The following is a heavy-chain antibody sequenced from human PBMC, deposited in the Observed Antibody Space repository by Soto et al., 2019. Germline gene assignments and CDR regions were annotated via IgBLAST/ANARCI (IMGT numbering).Heavy chain of an antibody. D-gene: IGHD2-15*01. CDR3: TLLVGHSASKAFGF. Sequence: DVQLVESGGGSAQPGGSLTLSCEASGFSFSSHWMHWVRQAPGRGLMWVSRINSDGSDTMYADSVKGRFTISRDNAKNTVSLQMNGLRPEDTGLYYCTLLVGHSASKAFGFWGQGARVTVSS. CDR2: INSDGSDT. V-gene: IGHV3-74*03. CDR1: GFSFSSHW. J-gene: IGHJ3*01.